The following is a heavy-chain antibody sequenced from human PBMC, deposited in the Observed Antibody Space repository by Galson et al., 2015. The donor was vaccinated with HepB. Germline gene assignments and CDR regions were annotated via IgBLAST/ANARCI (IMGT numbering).Heavy chain of an antibody. CDR1: GFTVRSSY. Sequence: SLRLSCAASGFTVRSSYMSWVRQAPGKGLEWLSVIYSDGSTYYADSVKGRFTVSRDNSKNTLSLQMNSLRVEDTAVYYCAKDYYDFWSGSLGVWGQGTTVTVSS. CDR3: AKDYYDFWSGSLGV. J-gene: IGHJ6*02. CDR2: IYSDGST. V-gene: IGHV3-53*01. D-gene: IGHD3-3*01.